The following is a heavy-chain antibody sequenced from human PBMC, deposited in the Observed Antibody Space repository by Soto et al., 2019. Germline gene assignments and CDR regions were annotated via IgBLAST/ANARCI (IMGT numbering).Heavy chain of an antibody. CDR1: GGTFSSYA. CDR2: IIPIFGTA. CDR3: ASFHGDYGYYYYGIYV. D-gene: IGHD4-17*01. J-gene: IGHJ6*02. Sequence: QVQLVQSGAEVKKPGSSVKVSCKASGGTFSSYAISWVRQAPGQGLEWMGGIIPIFGTANYAQKFQGRVTITADESTSPAYMELSSLRSEDTAVYYCASFHGDYGYYYYGIYVWGQGTTVTVSS. V-gene: IGHV1-69*01.